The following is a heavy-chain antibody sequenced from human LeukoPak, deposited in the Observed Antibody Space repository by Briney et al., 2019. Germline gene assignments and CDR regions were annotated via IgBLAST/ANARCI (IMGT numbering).Heavy chain of an antibody. J-gene: IGHJ4*02. V-gene: IGHV3-30*18. CDR2: ISYDGSNK. Sequence: PGGSLRLSCAASGFTFSSYGMPWVRQAPGKGLEWVAVISYDGSNKYYADSVKGRFTISRDNSKNTLYLQMNSLRAEDTAVCYCAKDTFGVVSGFDYWGQGTLVTVSS. CDR1: GFTFSSYG. D-gene: IGHD3-3*01. CDR3: AKDTFGVVSGFDY.